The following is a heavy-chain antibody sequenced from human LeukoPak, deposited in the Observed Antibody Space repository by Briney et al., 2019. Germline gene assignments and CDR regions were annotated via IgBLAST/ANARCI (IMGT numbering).Heavy chain of an antibody. CDR2: ISYDGSNK. V-gene: IGHV3-30*18. CDR3: AKDDYGFDY. J-gene: IGHJ4*02. CDR1: GFTFGDFD. D-gene: IGHD4-17*01. Sequence: TGGSLRLSCAASGFTFGDFDMHWVRQAPGKGLEWVAVISYDGSNKYYAASVKGRFTISRDNSKSTLHLQMNGLRAEDTAVYYCAKDDYGFDYWGQGTLVTVSS.